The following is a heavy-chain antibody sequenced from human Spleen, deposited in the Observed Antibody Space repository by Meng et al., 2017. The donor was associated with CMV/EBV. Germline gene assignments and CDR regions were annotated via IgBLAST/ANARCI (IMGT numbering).Heavy chain of an antibody. CDR1: GFTFNEFY. V-gene: IGHV4-59*01. J-gene: IGHJ4*02. D-gene: IGHD3-10*01. CDR2: IYYSGRT. CDR3: ARGGTSASYYAFDY. Sequence: GSLRLSCVASGFTFNEFYMSWVRQAPGKGLEWIGYIYYSGRTNDNPSLKSRVTISVDTSKNQFSLKLSSVTAADTAVYYCARGGTSASYYAFDYWGQGALVTVSS.